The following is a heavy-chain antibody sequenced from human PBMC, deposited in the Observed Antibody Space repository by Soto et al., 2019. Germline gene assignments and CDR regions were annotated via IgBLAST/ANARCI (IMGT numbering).Heavy chain of an antibody. V-gene: IGHV3-11*01. CDR1: GFTFSDYY. CDR2: SSSSGRPI. Sequence: QVQLVESGGGLVKPGGSLRLSCAASGFTFSDYYMSWFRKAPGQGLEWASYSSSSGRPIYYPDAVKRRCTISRDNAKNSLYLQMNSLRAEDTAVYYCARIGYCGCACYKYYYYYYMDVWGKGTTVTVSS. CDR3: ARIGYCGCACYKYYYYYYMDV. D-gene: IGHD2-21*01. J-gene: IGHJ6*03.